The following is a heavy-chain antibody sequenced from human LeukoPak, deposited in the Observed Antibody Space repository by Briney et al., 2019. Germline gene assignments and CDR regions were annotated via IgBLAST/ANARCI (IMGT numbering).Heavy chain of an antibody. CDR2: MNPNSGNT. V-gene: IGHV1-8*01. CDR3: ARGIVPAAIELIG. Sequence: ASVKVSCKASGYTFTSYDINWVRQATGQGIEWMGWMNPNSGNTGYAQKFQGRVTMTRNTSISTAYMELSSLRSEDTAVYYCARGIVPAAIELIGWGQGTLVTVSS. D-gene: IGHD2-2*01. CDR1: GYTFTSYD. J-gene: IGHJ4*02.